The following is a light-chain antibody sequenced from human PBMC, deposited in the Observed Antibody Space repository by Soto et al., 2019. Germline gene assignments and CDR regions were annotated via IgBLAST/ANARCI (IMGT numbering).Light chain of an antibody. Sequence: DIPMTQSPSSVSASVGDRVTITCRASQGIGSWLGWYQQKPGKAPKLLIYVAASLQSGVPSRFSATFSGTEFTLTISSLQPEDLATYFCQQANSFPLTFGPGTKVDLK. CDR2: VAA. V-gene: IGKV1-12*01. CDR3: QQANSFPLT. CDR1: QGIGSW. J-gene: IGKJ3*01.